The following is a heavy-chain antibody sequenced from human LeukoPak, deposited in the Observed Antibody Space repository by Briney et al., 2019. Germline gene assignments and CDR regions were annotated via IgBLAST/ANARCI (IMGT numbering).Heavy chain of an antibody. CDR3: ARDLRHEKWELRDC. J-gene: IGHJ4*02. V-gene: IGHV3-21*01. D-gene: IGHD1-26*01. Sequence: GGSLRLSCAASGFTFSSYSMNWVRQAPGKGLEWVSSISSSSSYIYYADSVKGRFTVSRDNSRNTLYLQMISLRAEDTAVYYCARDLRHEKWELRDCWGQGTLVTVSS. CDR1: GFTFSSYS. CDR2: ISSSSSYI.